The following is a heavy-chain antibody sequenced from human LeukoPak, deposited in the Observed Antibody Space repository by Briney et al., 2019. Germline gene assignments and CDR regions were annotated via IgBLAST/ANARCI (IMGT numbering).Heavy chain of an antibody. CDR3: GRQQAAAGDY. CDR2: ISGDGTRT. Sequence: PGGSLRLSCAASGFTFSSYWMHWVRQAPGKGLVWVSRISGDGTRTGCADSVKGRFTISRDNAKNMLYLQMNSLRDEDTAVYYCGRQQAAAGDYWGQGTLVTVSS. D-gene: IGHD6-13*01. CDR1: GFTFSSYW. V-gene: IGHV3-74*01. J-gene: IGHJ4*02.